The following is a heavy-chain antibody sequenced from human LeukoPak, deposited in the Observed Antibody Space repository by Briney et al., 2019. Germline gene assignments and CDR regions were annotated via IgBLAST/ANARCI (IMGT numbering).Heavy chain of an antibody. CDR2: IYTSGST. V-gene: IGHV4-4*07. CDR1: GGSISSYY. J-gene: IGHJ1*01. D-gene: IGHD3-22*01. CDR3: ASSLHDSSGYYSEYFQH. Sequence: SETLSLTCTVSGGSISSYYWSWIRQPAGKGLEWIERIYTSGSTNYNPSLKSRVTMSVDTSKNQFSLKLSSVTAADTAVYYCASSLHDSSGYYSEYFQHWGQGTLVTVSS.